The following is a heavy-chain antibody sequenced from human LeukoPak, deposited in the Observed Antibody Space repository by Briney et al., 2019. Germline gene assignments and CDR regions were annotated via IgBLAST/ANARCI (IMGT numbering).Heavy chain of an antibody. J-gene: IGHJ3*02. Sequence: GGSLRLSCAASGFTFSSYAMSWVRQAPGKGLEWVSAISGSGGSTYYADSVKGRFTISRDNSKNTLYLQMNSLRAEDTAVYYCAKDLAIGYCSSTSCYFNAFDIWGQGTMVTVSS. CDR3: AKDLAIGYCSSTSCYFNAFDI. CDR1: GFTFSSYA. CDR2: ISGSGGST. D-gene: IGHD2-2*03. V-gene: IGHV3-23*01.